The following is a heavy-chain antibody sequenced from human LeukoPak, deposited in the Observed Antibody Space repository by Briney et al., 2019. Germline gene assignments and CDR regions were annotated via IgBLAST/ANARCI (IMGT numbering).Heavy chain of an antibody. V-gene: IGHV1-69*04. J-gene: IGHJ4*02. D-gene: IGHD1-26*01. CDR1: GGTLSTYG. Sequence: GASVKVSCKASGGTLSTYGFSWVRQAPGQGLEWMGRIIPILDFSNYAQNFQGRVTITADKVTNTVYLELSSLRSEDTAVFCCATDRWEEQRLLYYFDSWGQGTQVTVSS. CDR3: ATDRWEEQRLLYYFDS. CDR2: IIPILDFS.